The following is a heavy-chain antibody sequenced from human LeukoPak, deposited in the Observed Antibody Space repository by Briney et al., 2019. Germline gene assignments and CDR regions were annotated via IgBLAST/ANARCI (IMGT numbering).Heavy chain of an antibody. CDR2: TYYRSKLYN. CDR1: GVSVSSDSAS. J-gene: IGHJ4*02. Sequence: SQTLSLTCAISGVSVSSDSASWSWVRQSPSRGLEWLGRTYYRSKLYNDYAGSVKGRIAINPDTSKNHFSLQLHSVTPEDTAGYYCASSLAAVGGSAFFDYWGQGILVTVSS. V-gene: IGHV6-1*01. CDR3: ASSLAAVGGSAFFDY. D-gene: IGHD6-19*01.